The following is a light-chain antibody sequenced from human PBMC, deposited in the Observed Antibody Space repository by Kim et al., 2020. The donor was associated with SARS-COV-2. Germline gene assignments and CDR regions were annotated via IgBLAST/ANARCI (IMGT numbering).Light chain of an antibody. J-gene: IGKJ1*01. CDR1: QSISSY. Sequence: AAGGDRVTITCRASQSISSYLNWYQQKPGKAPKLLIYAASSLQSGVPSRFSGSGSGTDFTLTISSLQPEDFATYYCQQSYSTPRTFGQGTKVDIK. CDR3: QQSYSTPRT. V-gene: IGKV1-39*01. CDR2: AAS.